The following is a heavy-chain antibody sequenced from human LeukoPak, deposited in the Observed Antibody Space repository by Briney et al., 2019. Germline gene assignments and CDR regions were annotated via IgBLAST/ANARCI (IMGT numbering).Heavy chain of an antibody. D-gene: IGHD6-13*01. V-gene: IGHV1-69*04. Sequence: SVKVSCKVSGGTFSSYAISWVRQAPGQGLEWMGRIIPILGIANYAQKFQGRVTITADKSTSTAYVELSSLRSEDTAVYYCARGGGAAAGLAAFDYWGQGTLVTVSS. CDR3: ARGGGAAAGLAAFDY. CDR2: IIPILGIA. J-gene: IGHJ4*02. CDR1: GGTFSSYA.